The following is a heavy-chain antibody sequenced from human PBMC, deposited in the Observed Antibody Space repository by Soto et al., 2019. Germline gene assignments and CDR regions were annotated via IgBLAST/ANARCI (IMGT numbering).Heavy chain of an antibody. J-gene: IGHJ3*02. V-gene: IGHV3-30*18. CDR3: AKVRSVIFGVVKIWVDAFDI. D-gene: IGHD3-3*01. Sequence: PGGSLRLFCAASGFTFSSYGMHWVRQAPGKGLEWVAVISYDGSNKYYADSVKGRFTISRDNSKNTLYLQMNSLRAEDTAVYYCAKVRSVIFGVVKIWVDAFDIWGQGTMVTVSS. CDR1: GFTFSSYG. CDR2: ISYDGSNK.